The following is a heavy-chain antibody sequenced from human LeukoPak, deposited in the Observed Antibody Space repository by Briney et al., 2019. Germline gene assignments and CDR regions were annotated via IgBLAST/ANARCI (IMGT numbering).Heavy chain of an antibody. Sequence: ASVKVSCKTSGYSFIDYYIHWVRQAPGQGLEWMGWINSNSADTNYAQNFQGRVTMTRDSSISTAYMELSSLRSDDTAVYYCARGVVAATFYYYMDVWGKGTTVTVSS. J-gene: IGHJ6*03. D-gene: IGHD2-15*01. V-gene: IGHV1-2*02. CDR2: INSNSADT. CDR1: GYSFIDYY. CDR3: ARGVVAATFYYYMDV.